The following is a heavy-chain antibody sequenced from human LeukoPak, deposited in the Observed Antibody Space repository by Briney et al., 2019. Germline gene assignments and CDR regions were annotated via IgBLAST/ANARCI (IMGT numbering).Heavy chain of an antibody. CDR3: AKDRRLWFGQLLIDS. CDR1: GFTFGNYA. Sequence: GGSLRLSCAASGFTFGNYAMAWVRQAPGKGLEWVAVISRDGENTHYADSVKGRFTISRVNSERTVYMQTNSLRAEDTALYYCAKDRRLWFGQLLIDSWGQGTLVTVSS. D-gene: IGHD3-10*01. J-gene: IGHJ4*02. V-gene: IGHV3-23*01. CDR2: ISRDGENT.